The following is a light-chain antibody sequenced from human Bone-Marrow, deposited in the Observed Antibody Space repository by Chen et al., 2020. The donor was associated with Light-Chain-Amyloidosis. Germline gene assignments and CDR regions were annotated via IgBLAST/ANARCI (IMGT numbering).Light chain of an antibody. V-gene: IGLV2-14*01. J-gene: IGLJ1*01. CDR2: EVT. Sequence: QSALTQPASVSGSPGQSITISCSGTSSNVVGDNHVSWYQQHPDKAPKLVIYEVTNQPSWVPDRFSGSKSDNTASLTISGLQTEDEADYFCSSYTITNTLVFGSGTRVTVL. CDR3: SSYTITNTLV. CDR1: SSNVVGDNH.